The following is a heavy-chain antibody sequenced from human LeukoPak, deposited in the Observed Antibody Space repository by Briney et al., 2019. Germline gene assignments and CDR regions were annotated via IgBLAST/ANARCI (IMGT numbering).Heavy chain of an antibody. CDR1: GGFIICYH. CDR3: ARVDTAMVFDFWWYFDL. D-gene: IGHD5-18*01. V-gene: IGHV4-59*08. Sequence: PSETLPLTFTVSGGFIICYHLSWIRQPGSGEGAGVGYIYYSGCTNYNPSLNSRVTISVDPSKNQFSLQLSSVTAADTAVYYCARVDTAMVFDFWWYFDLWGRGTLVTVSS. CDR2: IYYSGCT. J-gene: IGHJ2*01.